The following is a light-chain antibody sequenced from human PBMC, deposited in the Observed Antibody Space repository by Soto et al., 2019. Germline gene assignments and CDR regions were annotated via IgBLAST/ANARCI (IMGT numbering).Light chain of an antibody. Sequence: QSVLTQPPSASGTPGQRVTISCSGSSSNIGSNTVNWYQQLPGTAPKLLIYSHNQRPSGVPDRFSGSKSGTSASLAISGLQSEDEAGYYCAAWDASLNGWVFGGGTKVTVL. CDR2: SHN. CDR1: SSNIGSNT. CDR3: AAWDASLNGWV. J-gene: IGLJ3*02. V-gene: IGLV1-44*01.